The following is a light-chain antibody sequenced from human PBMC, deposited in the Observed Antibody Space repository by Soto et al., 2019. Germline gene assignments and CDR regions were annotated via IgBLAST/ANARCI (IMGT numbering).Light chain of an antibody. CDR3: QQYGSSPRT. Sequence: EIVMTQSPATLSVSPVGRATLSCRASQSISSSYLAWYQQKPGQAPTLLIYGASIRAAGIPDRFSGSGSGTDFTLTIRRLEPDDFAVYYCQQYGSSPRTFGQGTKVDIK. CDR1: QSISSSY. CDR2: GAS. V-gene: IGKV3-20*01. J-gene: IGKJ1*01.